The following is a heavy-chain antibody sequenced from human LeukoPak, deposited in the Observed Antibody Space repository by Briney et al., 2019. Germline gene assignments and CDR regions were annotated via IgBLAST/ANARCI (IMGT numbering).Heavy chain of an antibody. D-gene: IGHD4-17*01. J-gene: IGHJ4*02. V-gene: IGHV4-59*01. CDR1: GGSISNYY. CDR3: TREPDTVTGGV. Sequence: SETLSLTCTVSGGSISNYYWSWIRQPPGKGLEWIWYISYTENTDYNPSLRSRVTISVDTSKNQFSLTLTSMTAADTAVYYCTREPDTVTGGVWGQGTRVTVSS. CDR2: ISYTENT.